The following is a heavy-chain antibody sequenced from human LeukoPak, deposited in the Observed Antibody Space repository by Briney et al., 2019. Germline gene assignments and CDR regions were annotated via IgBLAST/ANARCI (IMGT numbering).Heavy chain of an antibody. CDR2: ISSSSSAI. D-gene: IGHD1-26*01. Sequence: PGGSLRLSCAASGFTFSSFSMNWVRQAPGKGLEWVSYISSSSSAIYYADSVKGRFTISRDNAKNSLFLQMNSLRAEDTAVYYCARDGGIYSVRGFDYWGQGTLVPVSS. CDR3: ARDGGIYSVRGFDY. V-gene: IGHV3-48*01. CDR1: GFTFSSFS. J-gene: IGHJ4*02.